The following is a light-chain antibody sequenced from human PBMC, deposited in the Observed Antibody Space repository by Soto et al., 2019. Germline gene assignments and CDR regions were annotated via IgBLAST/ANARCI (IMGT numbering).Light chain of an antibody. CDR3: QDDGSSRT. CDR1: QSVSNNY. CDR2: GAT. J-gene: IGKJ1*01. Sequence: EIVLTQSPGTLSLSPGERATLSCRASQSVSNNYLAWYQQQPGQAPRLLIYGATTRATGIPDRCSGSGSGTDFTLTISRLEPEDFSLYYCQDDGSSRTFGQGTKVEIK. V-gene: IGKV3-20*01.